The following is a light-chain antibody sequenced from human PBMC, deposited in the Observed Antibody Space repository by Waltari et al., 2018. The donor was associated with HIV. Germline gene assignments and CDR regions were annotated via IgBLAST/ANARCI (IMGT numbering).Light chain of an antibody. Sequence: QSALTQPPSASGSPGPSVTISCTGPSSAVVGYNYVSWYQQHPGKAPKLMIYEVYKRPSGVPDRFSGSKSGNTASLTVSGLQAEDEADYYCSSYAGSNNLVFGGGTKLTVL. J-gene: IGLJ2*01. V-gene: IGLV2-8*01. CDR2: EVY. CDR1: SSAVVGYNY. CDR3: SSYAGSNNLV.